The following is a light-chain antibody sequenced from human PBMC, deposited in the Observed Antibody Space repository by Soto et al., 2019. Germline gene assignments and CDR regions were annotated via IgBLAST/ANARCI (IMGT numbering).Light chain of an antibody. CDR2: EVR. CDR3: SSYTSSSTLEV. Sequence: QSALTQPASVSGSPGQSITISCTGTRSDVGGYNFVSWYQQLPGKAPKLMIYEVRNRPSGVSNRFSGSKSGNTASLTISGLHAEDEPDYYCSSYTSSSTLEVFGTGTKVTVL. J-gene: IGLJ1*01. CDR1: RSDVGGYNF. V-gene: IGLV2-14*01.